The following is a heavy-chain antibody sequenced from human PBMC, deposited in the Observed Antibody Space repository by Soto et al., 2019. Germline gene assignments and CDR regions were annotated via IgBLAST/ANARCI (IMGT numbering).Heavy chain of an antibody. CDR3: ARVGLYYYYGMDV. CDR1: GGSVSSGSYY. Sequence: QVQLQESGPGLVKPSETLSLTCTVSGGSVSSGSYYWSWIRQPPGKGLEWIGYIYYSGSTNYNPSLKSRVTILVDTSKNQFSLKLSSVTAADTAVYYCARVGLYYYYGMDVWGQGTTVTVSS. D-gene: IGHD1-26*01. V-gene: IGHV4-61*01. CDR2: IYYSGST. J-gene: IGHJ6*02.